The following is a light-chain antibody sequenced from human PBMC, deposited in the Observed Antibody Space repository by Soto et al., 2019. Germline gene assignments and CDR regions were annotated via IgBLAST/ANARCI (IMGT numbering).Light chain of an antibody. Sequence: EIVMTQSPATLSLSPGERATLSCRASHSISNKLAWYQQKPGQAPRLLIYRASTRATDIPARFSGSGSGTEFALTISSLQSEDFAVYYCQHYNNLPPATFGQGTRVEIK. CDR3: QHYNNLPPAT. V-gene: IGKV3-15*01. J-gene: IGKJ1*01. CDR1: HSISNK. CDR2: RAS.